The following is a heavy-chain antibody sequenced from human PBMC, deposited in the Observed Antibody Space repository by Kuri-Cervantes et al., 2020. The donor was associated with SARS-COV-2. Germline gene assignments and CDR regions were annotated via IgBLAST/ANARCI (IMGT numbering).Heavy chain of an antibody. J-gene: IGHJ4*02. Sequence: GESLKISCAASGFTFSDHYMDWVRQAPGKGLEWVGRTRNKANSYTTEYAASVKGRFTISRDDSKNSLYLQMNSLKTEDTAVHYCCRITMVRGVISPDYWGQGTLVTFSS. D-gene: IGHD3-10*01. CDR1: GFTFSDHY. CDR2: TRNKANSYTT. V-gene: IGHV3-72*01. CDR3: CRITMVRGVISPDY.